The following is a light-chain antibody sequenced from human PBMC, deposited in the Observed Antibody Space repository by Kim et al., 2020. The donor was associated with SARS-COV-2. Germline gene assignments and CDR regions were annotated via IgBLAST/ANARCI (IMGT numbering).Light chain of an antibody. CDR3: QRYNIAPPT. CDR1: ENIGHY. CDR2: AAS. J-gene: IGKJ1*01. V-gene: IGKV1-27*01. Sequence: ASGGDRVTMNCRTSENIGHYFVWYKPKPRKAPTLLIYAASTLLSGVPSRFSGSGSGTDFTLTIDSLQSEDVATYYCQRYNIAPPTFGPGTKVDIK.